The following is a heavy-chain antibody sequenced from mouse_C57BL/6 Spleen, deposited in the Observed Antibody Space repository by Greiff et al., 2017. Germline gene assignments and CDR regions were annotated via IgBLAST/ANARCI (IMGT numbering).Heavy chain of an antibody. D-gene: IGHD2-1*01. V-gene: IGHV5-9-1*02. CDR1: GFTFSSYA. CDR2: ISSGGDYI. Sequence: EVKLMESGEGLVKPGGSLKLSCAASGFTFSSYAMSWVRQTPEKRLAWVAYISSGGDYIYYADTVKGRFTISRDNARNTLYLQMSSLKSEDTAMYYCTRVTRDVNYGYWGQSTTLTVSS. CDR3: TRVTRDVNYGY. J-gene: IGHJ2*01.